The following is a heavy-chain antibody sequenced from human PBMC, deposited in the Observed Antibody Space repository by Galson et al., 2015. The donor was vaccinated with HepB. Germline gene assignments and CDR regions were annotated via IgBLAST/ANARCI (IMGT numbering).Heavy chain of an antibody. V-gene: IGHV6-1*01. CDR3: ARAQPARGHLHYFDF. D-gene: IGHD2-15*01. Sequence: CAISGDSVSSDNTAWNWIRQSPSRGLEWLGRTSYESKWSNDYAASVKSRITINPDTASNQFSLQLNSVTPEDSAVYFCARAQPARGHLHYFDFWGQGTQVTVSS. CDR1: GDSVSSDNTA. CDR2: TSYESKWSN. J-gene: IGHJ4*02.